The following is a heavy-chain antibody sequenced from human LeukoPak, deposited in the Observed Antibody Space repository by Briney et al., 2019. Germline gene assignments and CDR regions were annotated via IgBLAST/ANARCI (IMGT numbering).Heavy chain of an antibody. CDR2: IRRNSRYI. D-gene: IGHD2-2*02. CDR3: ARDRPGRYCSSKSCYTASPFDP. Sequence: GGSLRLSCAASGFTFSTYSMNWVRQAPGKGLEWVSSIRRNSRYIYYADSMRGRFTISRDNAKNSLYLQMNSLKPEDTAVYYCARDRPGRYCSSKSCYTASPFDPWGQGTLVTVSS. J-gene: IGHJ5*02. V-gene: IGHV3-21*06. CDR1: GFTFSTYS.